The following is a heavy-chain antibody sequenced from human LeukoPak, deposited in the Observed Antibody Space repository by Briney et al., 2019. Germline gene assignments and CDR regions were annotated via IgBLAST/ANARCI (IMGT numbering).Heavy chain of an antibody. CDR3: ASVYLYGMDV. CDR2: FNPSGGGT. D-gene: IGHD2-8*01. J-gene: IGHJ6*02. CDR1: GYSLTAYY. V-gene: IGHV1-46*01. Sequence: ASVKVSCKASGYSLTAYYMHWVRQAPGQGLEWMAIFNPSGGGTKYAQKFQGRVTMTRDTPTNTVYMELSSLRTEDTAVYYCASVYLYGMDVWGQGTTVTVSS.